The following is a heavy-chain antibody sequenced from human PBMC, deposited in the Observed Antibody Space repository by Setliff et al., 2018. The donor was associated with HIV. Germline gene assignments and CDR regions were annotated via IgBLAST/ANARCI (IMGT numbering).Heavy chain of an antibody. J-gene: IGHJ6*03. CDR1: GGSIRSYY. V-gene: IGHV4-59*08. CDR2: IYYSGST. CDR3: ARGVNSGTYWGYYYYMDV. D-gene: IGHD1-26*01. Sequence: SETLSLTCTVSGGSIRSYYWSWIRQPPGKGLEWIGYIYYSGSTNYNPSLKSRVTISIDTSKKQFSLRLTSVTAADTAIYYCARGVNSGTYWGYYYYMDVWGKGTTVTVSS.